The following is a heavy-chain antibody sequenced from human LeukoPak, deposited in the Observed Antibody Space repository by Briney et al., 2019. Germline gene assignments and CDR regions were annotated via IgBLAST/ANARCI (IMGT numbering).Heavy chain of an antibody. D-gene: IGHD1-26*01. V-gene: IGHV5-51*01. CDR1: GYNFTNYW. CDR2: IYPGDSDT. CDR3: ARQHLYSGSYPFDY. Sequence: GESLKISCKGSGYNFTNYWIGWVRQMPGKGLEWMGIIYPGDSDTRYSPSFQGQVTISADRSISTAYLQWSSLKASDTAMYYCARQHLYSGSYPFDYWGQGTLVTVSS. J-gene: IGHJ4*02.